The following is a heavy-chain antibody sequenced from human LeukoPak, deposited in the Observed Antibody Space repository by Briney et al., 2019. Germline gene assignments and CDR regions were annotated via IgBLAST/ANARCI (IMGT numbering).Heavy chain of an antibody. CDR1: GGSISSHY. V-gene: IGHV4-59*11. CDR2: IYYSGIT. CDR3: ARERESYDFWSGLNYCYYYYMDV. J-gene: IGHJ6*03. Sequence: SETLSLTCTVSGGSISSHYWSWIRQPPGKGLEWIGYIYYSGITNYNPSLKSRVTISVDTSKNQFSLKLSSVTAADTAVYYCARERESYDFWSGLNYCYYYYMDVWGKGTTVTVSS. D-gene: IGHD3-3*01.